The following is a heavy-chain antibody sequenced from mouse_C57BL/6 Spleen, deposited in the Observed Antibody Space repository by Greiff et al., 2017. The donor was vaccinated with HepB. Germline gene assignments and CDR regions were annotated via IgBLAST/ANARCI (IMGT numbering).Heavy chain of an antibody. CDR2: IYPGDGDT. J-gene: IGHJ2*01. V-gene: IGHV1-82*01. Sequence: QVQLQQSGPELVKPGASVKISCKASGYAFSSSWMNWVKQRPGKGLEWIGRIYPGDGDTNYNEKFKSKATLTVDKSSSTAYMQLSSLTSEDSAVYYCARRRDYEEGYFDYWGQGTTLTVSS. D-gene: IGHD2-4*01. CDR1: GYAFSSSW. CDR3: ARRRDYEEGYFDY.